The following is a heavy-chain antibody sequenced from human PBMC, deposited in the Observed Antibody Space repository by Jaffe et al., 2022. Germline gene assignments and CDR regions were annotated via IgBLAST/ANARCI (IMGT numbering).Heavy chain of an antibody. CDR1: GYSISNGHY. Sequence: QVQLQESGPGLVKPSETLSLTCAVSGYSISNGHYWGWIRQPPGKGLEWIGTIFHTWSTSYNPSLKSRVNLSVDTSKNQFSLKLRSVTAADTAVYYCARLHGYCSGGSCSIDYWGQGTLVTVSS. V-gene: IGHV4-38-2*01. CDR2: IFHTWST. D-gene: IGHD2-15*01. CDR3: ARLHGYCSGGSCSIDY. J-gene: IGHJ4*02.